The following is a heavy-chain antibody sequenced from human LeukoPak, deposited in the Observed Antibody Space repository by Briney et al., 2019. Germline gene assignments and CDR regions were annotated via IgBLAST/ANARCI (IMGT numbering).Heavy chain of an antibody. CDR2: INWNGGST. J-gene: IGHJ6*03. Sequence: GGTLRLSCAASGFTFDDYGMSWVRQAPGKGLEWVSGINWNGGSTGYADSVKGRFTISRDKAKNSLYLQMSSLRSEDTAVYYCARVGYTYGDPGYYYYYMDVWGKGTTVTVSS. V-gene: IGHV3-20*04. CDR3: ARVGYTYGDPGYYYYYMDV. D-gene: IGHD5-18*01. CDR1: GFTFDDYG.